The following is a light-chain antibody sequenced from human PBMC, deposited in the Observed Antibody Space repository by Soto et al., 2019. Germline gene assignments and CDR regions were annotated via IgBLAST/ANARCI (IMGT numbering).Light chain of an antibody. CDR2: TTN. V-gene: IGLV8-61*01. Sequence: QAVVTQEPSFSVSPGGTVTLTCGLSSGSVSTSYYPSWYQQTPGQAPRTLLYTTNTRSSGVPDRFSGSILGNKAALTITGAQADDESDYYCVLYMGSGIWVFGGGTPLTVL. CDR3: VLYMGSGIWV. J-gene: IGLJ3*02. CDR1: SGSVSTSYY.